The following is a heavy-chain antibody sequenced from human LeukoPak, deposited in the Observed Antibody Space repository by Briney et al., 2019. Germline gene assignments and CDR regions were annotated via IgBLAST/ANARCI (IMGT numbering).Heavy chain of an antibody. CDR2: IYYSGST. J-gene: IGHJ4*02. Sequence: KPSETLSLTCSVSSGFISSYYWTWIRQSPGKGLEWIGSIYYSGSTYYNPSLKGRVTISVDTSKNQFSLKLSSVTAADTAVYYCARHLYSSSWYNRTLFDYWGQGTLVTVSS. V-gene: IGHV4-59*05. D-gene: IGHD6-13*01. CDR1: SGFISSYY. CDR3: ARHLYSSSWYNRTLFDY.